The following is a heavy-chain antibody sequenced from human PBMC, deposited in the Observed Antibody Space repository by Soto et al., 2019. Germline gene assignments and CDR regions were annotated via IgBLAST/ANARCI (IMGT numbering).Heavy chain of an antibody. D-gene: IGHD3-22*01. CDR2: ITSSSGTI. Sequence: GGSLRLSCAASGFTFSSFHMNWVRQAPGRGLEWVAYITSSSGTIYYSDSVKGRFTISRDNGKNSLFLQMNSLRDEDTAVYYCARVVVVIPPGYYYAMDVWGQGTTVTVSS. CDR3: ARVVVVIPPGYYYAMDV. V-gene: IGHV3-48*02. J-gene: IGHJ6*02. CDR1: GFTFSSFH.